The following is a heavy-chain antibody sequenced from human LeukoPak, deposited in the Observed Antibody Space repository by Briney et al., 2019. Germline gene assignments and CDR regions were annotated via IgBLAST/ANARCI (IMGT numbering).Heavy chain of an antibody. J-gene: IGHJ4*02. CDR2: MNPDSGDT. CDR1: GYTFTNYG. CDR3: ARGLGSYDSSELTWPMISF. Sequence: ASVKVSCKASGYTFTNYGINWVRQATGHGLEWMEWMNPDSGDTAYAQKFQGRITMTRSTSITTAYMELSSLRSEDTAVYYCARGLGSYDSSELTWPMISFWGQGTQVTVSS. V-gene: IGHV1-8*01. D-gene: IGHD3-22*01.